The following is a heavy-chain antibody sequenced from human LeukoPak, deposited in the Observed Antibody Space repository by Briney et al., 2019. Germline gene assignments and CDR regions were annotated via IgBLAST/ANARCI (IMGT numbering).Heavy chain of an antibody. CDR2: IYYSGST. Sequence: SETLSLTCTVSGASISSSAFSWGWLRQPPGKGLEWIGSIYYSGSTYYNPSLKSRVTISVDTSKNQFSLKLSSVTAADTAVFYCARHLFDSSGYVFDYWGQGTLVTVSS. J-gene: IGHJ4*02. D-gene: IGHD3-22*01. V-gene: IGHV4-39*01. CDR3: ARHLFDSSGYVFDY. CDR1: GASISSSAFS.